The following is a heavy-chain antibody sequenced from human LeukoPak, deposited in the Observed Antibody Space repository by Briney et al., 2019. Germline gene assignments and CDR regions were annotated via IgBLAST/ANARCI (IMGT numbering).Heavy chain of an antibody. CDR1: GGSISSSYYY. J-gene: IGHJ4*02. D-gene: IGHD3-22*01. Sequence: SETLSLTCTVSGGSISSSYYYWGWIRQPPGKGLEWIGSIYYSGSTYYNPSLKSRVTISVDTSKNQFSLKLSSVTAADTAVYYCARGGTYYYDSSGYGYWGQGTLVTVSS. CDR3: ARGGTYYYDSSGYGY. CDR2: IYYSGST. V-gene: IGHV4-39*07.